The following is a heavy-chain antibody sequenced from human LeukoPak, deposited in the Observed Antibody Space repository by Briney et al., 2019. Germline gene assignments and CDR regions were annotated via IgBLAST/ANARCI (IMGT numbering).Heavy chain of an antibody. CDR2: ISSSGSTI. CDR3: ARGQLDYYYYYMDV. V-gene: IGHV3-11*01. J-gene: IGHJ6*03. Sequence: PGGSLRLPCAASGFTFSDYYMSWIRQAPGKGLEWVSYISSSGSTIYYADSVKGRFTISRDNAKNSLYLRMNSLRAEDTAVYYCARGQLDYYYYYMDVWGKGTTVTVSS. CDR1: GFTFSDYY. D-gene: IGHD2-2*01.